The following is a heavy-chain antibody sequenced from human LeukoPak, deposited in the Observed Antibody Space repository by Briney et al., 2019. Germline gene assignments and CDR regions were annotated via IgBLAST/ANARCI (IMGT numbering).Heavy chain of an antibody. D-gene: IGHD3-10*01. CDR3: ARGVTSSD. CDR1: GGSVSGGSYY. CDR2: IYYSGST. V-gene: IGHV4-61*01. J-gene: IGHJ3*01. Sequence: SETLSLTCTVSGGSVSGGSYYWSWIRQPPGKGLEWIGYIYYSGSTNYNPSLKSRVTISVDTSKNQFSLKLSSVTAADTAVYYCARGVTSSDWGQGTMVTVSS.